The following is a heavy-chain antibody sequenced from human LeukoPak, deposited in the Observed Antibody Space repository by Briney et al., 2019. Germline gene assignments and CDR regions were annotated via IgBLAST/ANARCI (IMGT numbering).Heavy chain of an antibody. D-gene: IGHD6-13*01. Sequence: SETLSLTCTVSGGSISSYYWSWIRQPAGKGLEWIGRIYTSGSTNYNPSLKSRVTMSVDTSKNQFSLKLSSVTAADTAVYYCAQGSRSWFDWYFDLWGRGTLVTVSS. CDR2: IYTSGST. J-gene: IGHJ2*01. CDR1: GGSISSYY. CDR3: AQGSRSWFDWYFDL. V-gene: IGHV4-4*07.